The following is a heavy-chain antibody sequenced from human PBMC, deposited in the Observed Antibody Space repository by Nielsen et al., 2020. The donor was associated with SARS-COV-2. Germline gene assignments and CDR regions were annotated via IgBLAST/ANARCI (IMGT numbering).Heavy chain of an antibody. CDR1: GGSISSSSYY. V-gene: IGHV4-39*01. CDR3: ARLGSSGWFDP. CDR2: IYYSGST. J-gene: IGHJ5*02. Sequence: SETLSLTCTVFGGSISSSSYYWGWIRQPPGKGLEWIGSIYYSGSTYYNPSLKSRVTISVDTSKNQFSLKLSSVTAADTAVYYCARLGSSGWFDPWGQGTLVTVSS. D-gene: IGHD6-6*01.